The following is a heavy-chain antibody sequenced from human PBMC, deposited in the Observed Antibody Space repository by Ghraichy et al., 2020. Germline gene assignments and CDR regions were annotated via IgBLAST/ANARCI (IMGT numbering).Heavy chain of an antibody. CDR3: ARGDLAAWEVPFS. Sequence: SQTLSLTCAFYGGSFGGYYWSWIRQPPGKGLEWIGEITRDGSPNYNPSLKTRVTISVDTSRNQFSLKLTSVTAADTAMYYCARGDLAAWEVPFSWGQGTLVTVSS. D-gene: IGHD1-26*01. J-gene: IGHJ5*02. CDR1: GGSFGGYY. CDR2: ITRDGSP. V-gene: IGHV4-34*01.